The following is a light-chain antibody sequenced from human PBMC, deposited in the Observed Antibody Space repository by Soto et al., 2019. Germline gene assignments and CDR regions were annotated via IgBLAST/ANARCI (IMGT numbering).Light chain of an antibody. CDR3: QQDYTLPFT. CDR1: QSVSSSY. V-gene: IGKV3D-7*01. Sequence: EIVMTQSPATLSLSPGERATLACRASQSVSSSYLSWYQQKPGQAPRLLIYGASTRATGIPARFSGSGSGTDFTLTISSLQTADFAVYYCQQDYTLPFTFGPGTKVYIK. J-gene: IGKJ3*01. CDR2: GAS.